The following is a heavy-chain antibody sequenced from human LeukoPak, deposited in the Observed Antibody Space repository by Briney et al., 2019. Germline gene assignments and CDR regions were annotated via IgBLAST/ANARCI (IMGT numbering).Heavy chain of an antibody. CDR1: GYTFTSYD. V-gene: IGHV1-8*01. CDR3: ASGGYDRPSDLDY. CDR2: MNPNSGNT. Sequence: ASVKVSCKASGYTFTSYDINWVRQATGQGLEWMGWMNPNSGNTGYAQKFQGRVTMTRNTSIGTAYMELSSLRSEDTAVYYCASGGYDRPSDLDYWGQGTLVTVSS. J-gene: IGHJ4*02. D-gene: IGHD5-12*01.